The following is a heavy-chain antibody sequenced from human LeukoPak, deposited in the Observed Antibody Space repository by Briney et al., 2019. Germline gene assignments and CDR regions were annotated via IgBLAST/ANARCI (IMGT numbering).Heavy chain of an antibody. Sequence: PGGALRLSCADSGFTFSNHWMTWVRQAPGRGLEGVANINQRGSEIYYVDSARGRFTISRDNAKNSLYLQMNSLRAEDTAVYHGARDRLLEDREYYYYYYMDVWGKGTTVTVSS. D-gene: IGHD1-1*01. J-gene: IGHJ6*03. CDR2: INQRGSEI. V-gene: IGHV3-7*01. CDR1: GFTFSNHW. CDR3: ARDRLLEDREYYYYYYMDV.